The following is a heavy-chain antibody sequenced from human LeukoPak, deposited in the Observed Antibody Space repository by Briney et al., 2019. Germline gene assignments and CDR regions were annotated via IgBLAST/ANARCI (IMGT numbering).Heavy chain of an antibody. V-gene: IGHV3-23*01. CDR2: ISGSGGST. CDR3: AKNRDTAMFRYYYHMDV. CDR1: GFTFSSYA. D-gene: IGHD5-18*01. J-gene: IGHJ6*03. Sequence: PGGSLRLSCAASGFTFSSYAMSWVRQAPGKGLEWVSAISGSGGSTYYADSVKGRFTISRDNSKNTLYLQMNSLRAEDTAVYYCAKNRDTAMFRYYYHMDVWGKGTTVTVSS.